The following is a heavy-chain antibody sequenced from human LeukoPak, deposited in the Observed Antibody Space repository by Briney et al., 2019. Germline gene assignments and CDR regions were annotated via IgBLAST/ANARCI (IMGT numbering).Heavy chain of an antibody. Sequence: GGSLRLSCAASGFTFDDYAMHWVRQAPGKGLEWVSLISWDGGSTYYADSVKGRFTISRDNSKNSLYLQMNSLRAEDTALYYCAKDPSPTVVTPGFDYWGQGTLVTVSS. CDR1: GFTFDDYA. D-gene: IGHD4-23*01. CDR2: ISWDGGST. V-gene: IGHV3-43D*03. J-gene: IGHJ4*02. CDR3: AKDPSPTVVTPGFDY.